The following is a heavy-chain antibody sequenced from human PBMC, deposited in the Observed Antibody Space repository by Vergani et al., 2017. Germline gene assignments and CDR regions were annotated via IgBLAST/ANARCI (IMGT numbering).Heavy chain of an antibody. CDR1: GGTFSSYA. J-gene: IGHJ4*02. Sequence: QVQLVQSGAEVKKPGSSVKVSCKASGGTFSSYAISWVRQAPGQGLEWMGGIIPIFGTANYAQKFQGRVTIIADESTSTAYMELSSLRSEDTAVYYCARERDCSGGSCYRRFDYWGQGTLVTVSS. D-gene: IGHD2-15*01. CDR2: IIPIFGTA. V-gene: IGHV1-69*01. CDR3: ARERDCSGGSCYRRFDY.